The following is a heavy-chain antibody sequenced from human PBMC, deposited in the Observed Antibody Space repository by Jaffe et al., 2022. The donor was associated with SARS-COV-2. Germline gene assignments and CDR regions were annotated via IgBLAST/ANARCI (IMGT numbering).Heavy chain of an antibody. Sequence: QVQLVESGGGVVQPGRSLRLSCAASGFTFSNYAMHWVRQAPGKGLEWVAAISYDGSDEYYEDSVKGRLTISRDNTKNTLFLQMNSLRTEDAAVYYCARAYYHGASPYYEFFQYWGQGTLVTVSS. CDR2: ISYDGSDE. V-gene: IGHV3-30*04. CDR3: ARAYYHGASPYYEFFQY. D-gene: IGHD3-10*01. CDR1: GFTFSNYA. J-gene: IGHJ1*01.